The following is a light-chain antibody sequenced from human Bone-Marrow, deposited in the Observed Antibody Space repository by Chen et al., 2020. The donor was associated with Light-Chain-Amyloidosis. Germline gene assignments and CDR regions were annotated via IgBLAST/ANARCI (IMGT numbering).Light chain of an antibody. V-gene: IGLV1-47*01. CDR1: SSNIGSNY. CDR2: KNN. CDR3: AAWDDSLSSFNWV. Sequence: QSVLTQPPSASGTPGQRVTIPCSGSSSNIGSNYVYWYQQLPGTAPQLLIYKNNQRPSGVPDRFSGPKSGTSASLAISGLRSEDEAAYYCAAWDDSLSSFNWVFGGGTKLTVL. J-gene: IGLJ3*02.